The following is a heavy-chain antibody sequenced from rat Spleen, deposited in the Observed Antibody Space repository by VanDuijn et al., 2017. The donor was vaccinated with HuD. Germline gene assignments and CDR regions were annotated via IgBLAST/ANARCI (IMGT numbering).Heavy chain of an antibody. Sequence: EVQLVESGGGLVQPGRSLKLSCAASGFTYSNYVMAWVRQAPTKGLEWVASISTGGGNTYYRDSVKGRFTISRDNAKSTLYLQMDSLRSEDTATYYCARRSYPGHPWYFDFWGPGTMVTVSS. J-gene: IGHJ1*01. CDR2: ISTGGGNT. CDR3: ARRSYPGHPWYFDF. D-gene: IGHD1-4*01. CDR1: GFTYSNYV. V-gene: IGHV5-25*01.